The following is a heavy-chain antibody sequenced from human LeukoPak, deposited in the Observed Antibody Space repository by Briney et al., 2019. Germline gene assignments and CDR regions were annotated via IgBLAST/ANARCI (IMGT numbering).Heavy chain of an antibody. J-gene: IGHJ4*02. CDR3: ARGLTYYYDSSGSHPFDY. D-gene: IGHD3-22*01. CDR2: INPNSGGT. V-gene: IGHV1-2*02. CDR1: GYTGTGYY. Sequence: ASVKVSCKSSGYTGTGYYMHWVRQAPGQGLEWLGWINPNSGGTNYAQKFQGRVTMTRDTSISTAYMELSRLRSDDTAVYYCARGLTYYYDSSGSHPFDYWGQGTLVTVSS.